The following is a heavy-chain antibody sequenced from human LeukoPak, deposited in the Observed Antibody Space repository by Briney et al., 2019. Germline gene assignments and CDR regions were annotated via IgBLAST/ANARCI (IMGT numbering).Heavy chain of an antibody. CDR2: MNPNSGNT. CDR3: ARGPWLVQPDFDY. D-gene: IGHD6-19*01. CDR1: GYTFTSYD. J-gene: IGHJ4*02. V-gene: IGHV1-8*01. Sequence: ASVKVSCKASGYTFTSYDINWVRQATGQGLEWMGWMNPNSGNTGYAQKFQGRVTMTRNTSISTVYMELSSLRSEDTAVYYCARGPWLVQPDFDYWGQGTLVTVSS.